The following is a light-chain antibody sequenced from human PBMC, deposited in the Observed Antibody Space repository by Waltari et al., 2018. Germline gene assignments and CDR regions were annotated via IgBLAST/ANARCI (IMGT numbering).Light chain of an antibody. CDR1: QSISKY. CDR2: AAS. Sequence: CRTRQSISKYVVWYQQRPGHAPRLLIYAASTRATGVPDRFSGSGYGTDVTLTISRLEPEDFAVYYCQNHERLPATFGQGTKVEIK. CDR3: QNHERLPAT. V-gene: IGKV3-11*01. J-gene: IGKJ1*01.